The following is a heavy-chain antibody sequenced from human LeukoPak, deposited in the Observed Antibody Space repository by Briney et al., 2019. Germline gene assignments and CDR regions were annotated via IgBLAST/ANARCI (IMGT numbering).Heavy chain of an antibody. D-gene: IGHD3-16*01. CDR3: ARAYDYVWGSYTL. V-gene: IGHV3-23*01. Sequence: GGSLRLSCAASGFTFSSYAMSWVRQAPGKGLEWVSAISGSGGSTYYADSVKGRFTISRDNSKNTLYLQMNSLRAEDAAVYYCARAYDYVWGSYTLWGQGTLVTVSS. J-gene: IGHJ4*02. CDR1: GFTFSSYA. CDR2: ISGSGGST.